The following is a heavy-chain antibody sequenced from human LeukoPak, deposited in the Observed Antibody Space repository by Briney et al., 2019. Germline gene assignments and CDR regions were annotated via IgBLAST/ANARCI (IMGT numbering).Heavy chain of an antibody. CDR3: ARDGYCSSTSCYYFDY. D-gene: IGHD2-2*01. V-gene: IGHV3-7*01. J-gene: IGHJ4*02. CDR1: GFTFSNYW. Sequence: GGSLRLSCAASGFTFSNYWMSWVRQAPGKGLEWVANIKHDGSETHYVASVKGRFTISRDNAKNTLYLQVNSLRAEDTAVYYCARDGYCSSTSCYYFDYWGQGTLVTVSS. CDR2: IKHDGSET.